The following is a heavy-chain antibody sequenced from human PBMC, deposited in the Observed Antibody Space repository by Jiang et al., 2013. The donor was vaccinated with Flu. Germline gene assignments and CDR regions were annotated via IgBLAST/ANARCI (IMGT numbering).Heavy chain of an antibody. Sequence: ASGFTFDDYGMTWVRQAPGKGLEWVSGITYNGGDSRYADSVKGRFTISRDNAKNSLYLQMHSLRAEDTALYHCARGGSDYEGVSYWGQGTLVTVSS. CDR2: ITYNGGDS. J-gene: IGHJ4*02. D-gene: IGHD4-17*01. V-gene: IGHV3-20*01. CDR3: ARGGSDYEGVSY. CDR1: GFTFDDYG.